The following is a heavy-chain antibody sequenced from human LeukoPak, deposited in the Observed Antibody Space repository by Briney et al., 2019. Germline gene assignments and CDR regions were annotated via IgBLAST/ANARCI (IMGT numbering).Heavy chain of an antibody. V-gene: IGHV4-34*01. Sequence: SETLSLTCAVYGGSFSGYYWSWIRQPPGKGLEWIGEINHSGSTNYNPSLKSRVTISVDTSKNQFFLKLSSVTAADTAVYYCARLVATMVRGVNFDYWGQGTLVTVSS. D-gene: IGHD3-10*01. CDR3: ARLVATMVRGVNFDY. J-gene: IGHJ4*02. CDR2: INHSGST. CDR1: GGSFSGYY.